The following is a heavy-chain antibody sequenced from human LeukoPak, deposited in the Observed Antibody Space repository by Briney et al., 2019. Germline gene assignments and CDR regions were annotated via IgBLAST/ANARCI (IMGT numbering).Heavy chain of an antibody. CDR3: ARNRPYYYGSGSYSL. CDR2: IYSGGST. CDR1: GFTVSSNY. D-gene: IGHD3-10*01. J-gene: IGHJ4*02. Sequence: GGSLRLSCAASGFTVSSNYMSWVRQAPGKGLEWVSVIYSGGSTYYADSVKGRFTISRDNSKSTLYLQMNSLRAEDTAVYYCARNRPYYYGSGSYSLWGQGTLVTVSS. V-gene: IGHV3-66*01.